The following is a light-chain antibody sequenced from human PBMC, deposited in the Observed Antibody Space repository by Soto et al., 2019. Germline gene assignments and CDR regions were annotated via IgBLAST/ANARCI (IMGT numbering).Light chain of an antibody. J-gene: IGKJ1*01. CDR1: QRIGTF. CDR3: QQAFSAEWT. V-gene: IGKV1-39*01. Sequence: IQMTQSPSSLSASVGDRVSITCRASQRIGTFLNWYQQKPGEAPNLLIHTSFSLYSGVPSRFSGSGSGTDFTLTISSLQPEDFATYFCQQAFSAEWTFGQGTKVEFK. CDR2: TSF.